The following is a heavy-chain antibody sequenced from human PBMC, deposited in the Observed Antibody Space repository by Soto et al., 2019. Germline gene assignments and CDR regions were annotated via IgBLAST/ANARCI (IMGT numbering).Heavy chain of an antibody. Sequence: ESGGGVVQPGRSLRLSCAASGFTFRSYGMHWVRQAPGKGLEWVAVIWYDGSNKYYADSVTGRFTISIDTSKTTLYLQMNSLRAEDTAVYYCAVSGDYYYGMDVWGQGTTVTVSS. V-gene: IGHV3-33*01. J-gene: IGHJ6*02. CDR3: AVSGDYYYGMDV. CDR1: GFTFRSYG. CDR2: IWYDGSNK. D-gene: IGHD7-27*01.